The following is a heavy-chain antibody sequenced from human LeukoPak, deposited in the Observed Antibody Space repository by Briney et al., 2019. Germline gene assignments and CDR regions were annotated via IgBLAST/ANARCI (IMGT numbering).Heavy chain of an antibody. V-gene: IGHV4-34*01. CDR1: GGSFSGYY. CDR3: ARGWEVVRLDN. D-gene: IGHD2-2*01. Sequence: SETLSLTCAVYGGSFSGYYWSWIRQPPGKGLEWIGEINHSGSTNYNPSLKSRVTMSVDTSKNQFSLKLTSVTAADTAVYFCARGWEVVRLDNWGQGTLVTVSS. CDR2: INHSGST. J-gene: IGHJ4*02.